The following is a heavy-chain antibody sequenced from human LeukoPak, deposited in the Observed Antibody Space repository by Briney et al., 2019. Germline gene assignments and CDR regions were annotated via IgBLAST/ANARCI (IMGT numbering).Heavy chain of an antibody. CDR3: AREYYDILTGYNRERYFDY. J-gene: IGHJ4*02. V-gene: IGHV1-2*06. CDR1: GYTFTAYY. D-gene: IGHD3-9*01. CDR2: INPDSGDT. Sequence: ASVKVSCKASGYTFTAYYMHWVRQAPGQGPEWMGRINPDSGDTNYAQKFQGRVTMTRDTSISTAYMELSRLRSDDTAVYYCAREYYDILTGYNRERYFDYWGQGTLVTVSS.